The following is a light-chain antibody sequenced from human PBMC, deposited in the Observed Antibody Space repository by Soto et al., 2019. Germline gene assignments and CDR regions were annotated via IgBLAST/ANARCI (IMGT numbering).Light chain of an antibody. J-gene: IGLJ2*01. CDR1: SSNIGAGYD. V-gene: IGLV1-40*01. CDR3: QSYDTSLSVAV. CDR2: GNS. Sequence: QSVLTQPPSVSGAPGQRVTISCTGSSSNIGAGYDVHWYQQLPGTAPKLLIYGNSNRPSGVPERFSGSKSGTSASLAITGLQAGDEADYHCQSYDTSLSVAVFGGRTQLTVL.